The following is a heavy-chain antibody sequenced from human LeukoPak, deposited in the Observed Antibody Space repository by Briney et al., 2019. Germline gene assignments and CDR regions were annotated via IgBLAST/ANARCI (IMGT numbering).Heavy chain of an antibody. Sequence: GGSLRLSSAASGFTFSRYAMSWVRQAPGKGLDWVSAINGSAGGTDSADSVMGRFTISRDNSKNTLYLQMNSLRAEDTAVYYYGKDPRDPMCGGDCYTYIDYWGQGTLVTVSS. D-gene: IGHD2-21*02. CDR1: GFTFSRYA. CDR2: INGSAGGT. CDR3: GKDPRDPMCGGDCYTYIDY. V-gene: IGHV3-23*01. J-gene: IGHJ4*02.